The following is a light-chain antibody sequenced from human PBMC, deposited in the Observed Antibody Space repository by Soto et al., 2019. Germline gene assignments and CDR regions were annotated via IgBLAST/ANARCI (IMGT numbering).Light chain of an antibody. CDR1: QGIRTE. CDR3: LQYYDYPRT. J-gene: IGKJ1*01. V-gene: IGKV1-6*01. Sequence: ATQMSKSRSSLSASVGDRVTIACRASQGIRTELGWYQQKAGEAPKLLIYAASTLQSGVPPRFSGSGSGTEFTLTISSLQPEEYATYYCLQYYDYPRTVGQGTKV. CDR2: AAS.